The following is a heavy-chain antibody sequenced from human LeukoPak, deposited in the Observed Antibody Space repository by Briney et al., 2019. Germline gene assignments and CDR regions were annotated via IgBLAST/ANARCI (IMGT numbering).Heavy chain of an antibody. D-gene: IGHD4-23*01. CDR3: ARAVTVGYDYDY. CDR1: GGSIRSDDYY. CDR2: IYYGGRT. J-gene: IGHJ4*02. Sequence: NASQTLSLTCTVSGGSIRSDDYYWSWIRQPPGKGLEWIAYIYYGGRTYYSPSLKSLVTISVDTSKNQFSLKLSSVTAADTAVYYCARAVTVGYDYDYWGQGTLVTVSS. V-gene: IGHV4-30-4*01.